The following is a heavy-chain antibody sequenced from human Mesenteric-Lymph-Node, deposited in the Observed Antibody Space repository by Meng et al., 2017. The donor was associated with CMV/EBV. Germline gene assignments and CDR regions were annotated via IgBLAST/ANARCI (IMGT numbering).Heavy chain of an antibody. CDR2: ISYDGSNK. J-gene: IGHJ6*02. V-gene: IGHV3-30-3*01. D-gene: IGHD2-2*01. CDR1: GFTFSSYA. Sequence: GGSLRLSCAASGFTFSSYAMHWVRQAPGKGLEWVAVISYDGSNKYYADSVKGRFTISRDNSKNTLYLQMNSLRAEDTAVYHCARDIVVVPAARAKGMDVWGQGTTVTVSS. CDR3: ARDIVVVPAARAKGMDV.